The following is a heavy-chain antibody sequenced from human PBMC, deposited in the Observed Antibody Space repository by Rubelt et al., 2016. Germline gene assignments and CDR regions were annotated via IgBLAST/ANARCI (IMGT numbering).Heavy chain of an antibody. CDR1: GYTFTGYY. D-gene: IGHD3-9*01. J-gene: IGHJ3*02. Sequence: QVQLVQSGAEVKKPGASVKVSCKASGYTFTGYYMHWVRQAPGQGLAWMGWINPNSGGTNYAQKFQGRVTRTRDTSISTAYMELSRLRSDDTAVYYCARGAGGRYFDWYDAFDIWGQGTMVTVSS. CDR3: ARGAGGRYFDWYDAFDI. CDR2: INPNSGGT. V-gene: IGHV1-2*02.